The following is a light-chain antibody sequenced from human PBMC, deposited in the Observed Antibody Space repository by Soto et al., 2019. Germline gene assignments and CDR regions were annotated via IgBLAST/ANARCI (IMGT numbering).Light chain of an antibody. CDR1: SSDVGNYNY. CDR3: SSCTSSTTLYV. J-gene: IGLJ1*01. CDR2: DVS. V-gene: IGLV2-14*03. Sequence: QSALTQPASVSGSPGQSITISCTGASSDVGNYNYVSWYQQHPGKAPKLIIYDVSNRPSGVSNRFSGSKSGNTASLTISGLQAEDEADYYCSSCTSSTTLYVFGTGTKLTVL.